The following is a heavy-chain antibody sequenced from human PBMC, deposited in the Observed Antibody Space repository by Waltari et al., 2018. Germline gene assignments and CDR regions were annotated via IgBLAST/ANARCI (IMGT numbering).Heavy chain of an antibody. CDR3: AKDLGLLWFGLNMDV. Sequence: EVQLLESGGGLVQPGGSLRLSCAASGFTFSSYAMSWVRQAPGKGLEWVSVIYSGGSTYYADSVKGQFTISRDNSKNTLYLQMNSLRAEDTAVYYCAKDLGLLWFGLNMDVWGKGTTVTVSS. D-gene: IGHD3-10*01. CDR2: IYSGGST. CDR1: GFTFSSYA. V-gene: IGHV3-23*03. J-gene: IGHJ6*03.